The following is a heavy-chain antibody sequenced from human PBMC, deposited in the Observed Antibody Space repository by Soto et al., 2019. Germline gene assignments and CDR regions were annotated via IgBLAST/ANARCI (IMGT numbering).Heavy chain of an antibody. CDR2: IYYSGST. D-gene: IGHD3-10*01. J-gene: IGHJ3*02. CDR3: ARGGVAGAFDI. Sequence: QVQLQESGPGLVKPSETLSLTCTVSGGSVSSGSYYWSWIRQPPGKGLEWIGYIYYSGSTNYNPSLKSRVTISVDTSKNQFSLKLSSVTAADTAVYYWARGGVAGAFDIWGQGTMVTVSS. V-gene: IGHV4-61*01. CDR1: GGSVSSGSYY.